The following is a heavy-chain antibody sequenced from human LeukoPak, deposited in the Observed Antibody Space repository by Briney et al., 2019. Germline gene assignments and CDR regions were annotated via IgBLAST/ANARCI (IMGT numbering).Heavy chain of an antibody. Sequence: GRSLRLSCEASGFTFRTYGMHWVRQAPGKGLEWVALVWYDGDHKYYADSVKGRFTISRDNSKNTLSLQMSSLRVEDTAVYYCVKGPIAATDYYFDYWGRGTLVTVYS. CDR3: VKGPIAATDYYFDY. D-gene: IGHD6-13*01. CDR1: GFTFRTYG. CDR2: VWYDGDHK. V-gene: IGHV3-33*06. J-gene: IGHJ4*02.